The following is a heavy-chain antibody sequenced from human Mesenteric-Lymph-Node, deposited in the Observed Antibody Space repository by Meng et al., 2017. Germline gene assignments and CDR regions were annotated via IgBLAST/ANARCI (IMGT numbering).Heavy chain of an antibody. D-gene: IGHD5-24*01. CDR2: IYYTGST. CDR3: AREAGRDGYATPKFDY. V-gene: IGHV4-31*03. CDR1: GGSIGSGGYY. Sequence: QVQLQESGPALVTPSQTLSLSCTVSGGSIGSGGYYWSWIRQHPGKGLESIGYIYYTGSTFYNPSLKSRVTISVDTSKNQFSLKLISATAADTAVYYCAREAGRDGYATPKFDYWGQGTLVTVSS. J-gene: IGHJ4*02.